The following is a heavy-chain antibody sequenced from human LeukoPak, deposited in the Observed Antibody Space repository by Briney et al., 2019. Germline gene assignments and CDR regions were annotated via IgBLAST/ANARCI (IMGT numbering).Heavy chain of an antibody. CDR1: GFTFDDYA. V-gene: IGHV3-9*01. CDR2: ISWNSGSI. CDR3: AKALAGNSGSYYRDAFDI. Sequence: GGSLRLSCAASGFTFDDYAMHWVRHAPGKGLEWVSGISWNSGSIGYADSVKGRFTISRDNAKNSLYLQMNSLRAEDTALYYCAKALAGNSGSYYRDAFDIWGQGTMVTVSS. D-gene: IGHD1-26*01. J-gene: IGHJ3*02.